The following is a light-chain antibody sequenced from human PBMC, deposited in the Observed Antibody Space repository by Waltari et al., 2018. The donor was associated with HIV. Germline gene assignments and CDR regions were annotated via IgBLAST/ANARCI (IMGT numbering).Light chain of an antibody. CDR1: SSDIGAYDS. CDR3: SSYGDSLRVL. J-gene: IGLJ3*02. CDR2: EVT. Sequence: QSALTQPPSASGSLGQSVTISCTGSSSDIGAYDSVSWFQQHPRSAPKLLHYEVTSRPAPVSERLAGSRSGSTAFLTVAGLQPDDEATYFCSSYGDSLRVLFGGGTNVTVL. V-gene: IGLV2-8*01.